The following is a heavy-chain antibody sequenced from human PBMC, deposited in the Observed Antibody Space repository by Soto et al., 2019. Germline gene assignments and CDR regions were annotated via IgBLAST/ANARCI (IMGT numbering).Heavy chain of an antibody. V-gene: IGHV4-30-4*01. CDR3: ARGPSGDKVDS. CDR1: GGSISTVNYW. CDR2: IYNGGRT. D-gene: IGHD7-27*01. J-gene: IGHJ4*02. Sequence: QVQLQESGPGLVKPSQTLSLTCTVSGGSISTVNYWWSWIRQSPDMGLEWIGHIYNGGRTYNNPSLESRVTLSVDTSPHQLSRTLSSVSAADTAVYYCARGPSGDKVDSWGQGTLVTVSS.